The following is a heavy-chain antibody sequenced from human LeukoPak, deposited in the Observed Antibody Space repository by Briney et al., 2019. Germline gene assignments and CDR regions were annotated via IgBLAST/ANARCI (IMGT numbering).Heavy chain of an antibody. CDR1: GYTFTSYG. D-gene: IGHD6-13*01. Sequence: ASVKVSCKASGYTFTSYGISWVRQAPGQGLEWMGWISAYNGNTNYAQKLQGRVTMTTDTSTSTAHMELRSLRSDDTAVYYCARENRIAAAGTDPFDYWGQGTLVTVSS. CDR2: ISAYNGNT. CDR3: ARENRIAAAGTDPFDY. V-gene: IGHV1-18*01. J-gene: IGHJ4*02.